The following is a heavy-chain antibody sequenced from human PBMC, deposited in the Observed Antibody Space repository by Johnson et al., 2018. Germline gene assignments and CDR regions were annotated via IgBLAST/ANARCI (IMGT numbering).Heavy chain of an antibody. V-gene: IGHV4-59*11. J-gene: IGHJ6*03. D-gene: IGHD2-21*02. CDR2: IYSAGTT. CDR1: GDSIGNHY. CDR3: ARDVCGADCFLPYHMDV. Sequence: QVQLQESGLGLVKPSENLSLTCTVSGDSIGNHYWNWIRQNPGKGLEWIGHIYSAGTTNYNPSLQRRVTISMDTSKNQFFLSLMSVRAADTAVYYCARDVCGADCFLPYHMDVWGQGTMVTVSS.